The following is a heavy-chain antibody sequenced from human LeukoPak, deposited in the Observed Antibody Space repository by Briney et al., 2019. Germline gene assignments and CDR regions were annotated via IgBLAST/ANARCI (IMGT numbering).Heavy chain of an antibody. CDR2: IYSDGST. CDR1: GFIVSGDF. D-gene: IGHD4-17*01. J-gene: IGHJ5*02. Sequence: GGSLRLSCAASGFIVSGDFMSWVRQAPGKGLEWVSVIYSDGSTYYADSVKGRFTISRDNSKNTLYLQINSLRVEDTAVYYCIVFGDSNHWGQGTLVTVSS. CDR3: IVFGDSNH. V-gene: IGHV3-53*01.